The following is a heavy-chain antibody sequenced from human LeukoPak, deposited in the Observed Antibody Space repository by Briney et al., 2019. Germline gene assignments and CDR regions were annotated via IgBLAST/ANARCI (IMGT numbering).Heavy chain of an antibody. J-gene: IGHJ4*02. Sequence: GASVKVSCKASGYTFTGYYIHWVRQAPGQGLEWMGWINPYSGGTNYAQKFQGRVTMTRDTSISTAYMELSRLRSDDAAVYYCVRDRTEYCSSTSCPLDYWGQGTLVTVSS. D-gene: IGHD2-2*01. CDR1: GYTFTGYY. V-gene: IGHV1-2*02. CDR3: VRDRTEYCSSTSCPLDY. CDR2: INPYSGGT.